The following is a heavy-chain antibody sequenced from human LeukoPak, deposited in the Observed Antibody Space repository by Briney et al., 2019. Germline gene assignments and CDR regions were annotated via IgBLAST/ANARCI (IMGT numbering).Heavy chain of an antibody. Sequence: GGSLRLSCAASGFPFSSYGMSWVRQAPGKGLEWVSAISGSGGSTYYADSVKGRFTISRDNSKNTLYLQMNSLRAEDTAVYYCAKIPRGYSGFDYWGQGTLVTVSS. CDR3: AKIPRGYSGFDY. J-gene: IGHJ4*02. CDR2: ISGSGGST. V-gene: IGHV3-23*01. D-gene: IGHD5-12*01. CDR1: GFPFSSYG.